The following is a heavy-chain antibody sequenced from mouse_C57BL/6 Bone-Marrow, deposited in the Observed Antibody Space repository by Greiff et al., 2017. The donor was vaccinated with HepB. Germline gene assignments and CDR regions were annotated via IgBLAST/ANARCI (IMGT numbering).Heavy chain of an antibody. CDR3: ARSGYYYGSSYGYFDV. D-gene: IGHD1-1*01. Sequence: QVQLQQSGAELVMPGASVKLSCKASGYTFTSYWMHWVKQRPGQGLEWIGEIDPSDSYTNYNQKFKGKSTLTVDKSSSTAYMQLSSLTSEDSAVYYCARSGYYYGSSYGYFDVWGTGTTVTVSS. CDR1: GYTFTSYW. V-gene: IGHV1-69*01. CDR2: IDPSDSYT. J-gene: IGHJ1*03.